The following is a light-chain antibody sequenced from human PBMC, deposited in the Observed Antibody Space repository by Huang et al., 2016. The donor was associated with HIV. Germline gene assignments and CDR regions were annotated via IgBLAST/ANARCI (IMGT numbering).Light chain of an antibody. CDR2: DAS. CDR3: QQRSNWYT. J-gene: IGKJ2*01. Sequence: EIVLTQSPATLSLSPGERATLSCRASQSFSSSLAWYQQKPCQAPRLLIYDASNRTTGIPARFSGSGSGTDFTLTISSLEPEDFAVYYCQQRSNWYTFGQGTKLEIK. V-gene: IGKV3-11*01. CDR1: QSFSSS.